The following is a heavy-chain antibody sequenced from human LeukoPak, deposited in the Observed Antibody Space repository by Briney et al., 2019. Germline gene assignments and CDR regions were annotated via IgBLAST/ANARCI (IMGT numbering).Heavy chain of an antibody. Sequence: SVKVSCKASGGTFSSYAISWVRQAPGQGLEWMGGIIPIFGTANYAQKFQGRVTITTDESTSTAYMELSSLRSEDTAVYYCARGGIRGVPAAIVRYYYYMDVWGKGTTVTVSS. CDR1: GGTFSSYA. CDR2: IIPIFGTA. D-gene: IGHD2-2*01. CDR3: ARGGIRGVPAAIVRYYYYMDV. V-gene: IGHV1-69*05. J-gene: IGHJ6*03.